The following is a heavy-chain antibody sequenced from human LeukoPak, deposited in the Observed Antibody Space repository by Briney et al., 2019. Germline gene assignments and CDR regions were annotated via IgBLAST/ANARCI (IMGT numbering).Heavy chain of an antibody. V-gene: IGHV3-74*01. CDR3: ARSGVTRFGELLSGAFDI. Sequence: PGGSLTLSCAVSGFTLSSDWMHWVRQAPGKGLEWVSRMNQDGSDTSYADSVKGRFTISRDNAKNTVYLQMTSLRAEDTALYYCARSGVTRFGELLSGAFDIWGQGTMVTVSS. CDR2: MNQDGSDT. J-gene: IGHJ3*02. D-gene: IGHD3-10*02. CDR1: GFTLSSDW.